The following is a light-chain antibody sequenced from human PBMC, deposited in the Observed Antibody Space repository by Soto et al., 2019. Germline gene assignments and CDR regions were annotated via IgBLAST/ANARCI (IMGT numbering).Light chain of an antibody. Sequence: DIQMTQSPSTLSASVGDRVTITCRASQSISSWLAWYQQKPGKAPKLLIYKASSLESGVPSRFSGSGSGTEFTLTISSLQPDDFATSYCQQYNSYSALTFGGGTKVEIK. V-gene: IGKV1-5*03. J-gene: IGKJ4*01. CDR2: KAS. CDR1: QSISSW. CDR3: QQYNSYSALT.